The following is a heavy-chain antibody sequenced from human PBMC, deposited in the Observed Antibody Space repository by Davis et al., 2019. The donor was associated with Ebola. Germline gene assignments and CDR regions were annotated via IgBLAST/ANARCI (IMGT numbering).Heavy chain of an antibody. CDR3: ARDVSEALAY. J-gene: IGHJ4*02. CDR2: VNPHNGNT. CDR1: GYTFTSYG. V-gene: IGHV1-18*01. Sequence: AASVKVSCKASGYTFTSYGISWVRQAPGQGLEWMGWVNPHNGNTNYAQKLQGRVTMSRDTSISTAYMELTRLTFDDTAVYYCARDVSEALAYWGQGTLVTVSS.